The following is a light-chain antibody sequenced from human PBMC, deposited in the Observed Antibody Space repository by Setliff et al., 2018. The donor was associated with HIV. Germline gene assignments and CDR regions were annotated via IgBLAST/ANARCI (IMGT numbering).Light chain of an antibody. J-gene: IGLJ1*01. V-gene: IGLV2-18*02. Sequence: QSVLTQPPSVSGSPGQSVTISCTGTSSDVGGYNSVSWYQQSPGTAPKLMISDVTTRPSGVPDRFSGSKSGNTASLTISRLRAEDEADYYCSSYTSANTWVFGTGTQLTVL. CDR1: SSDVGGYNS. CDR3: SSYTSANTWV. CDR2: DVT.